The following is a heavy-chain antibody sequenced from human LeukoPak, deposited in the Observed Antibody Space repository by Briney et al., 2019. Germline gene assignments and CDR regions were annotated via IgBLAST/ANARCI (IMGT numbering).Heavy chain of an antibody. J-gene: IGHJ4*02. Sequence: GGSLRLSCAASGYTFRNNAMSWVRQAPGKGLEWVSVISGSSGGTYYADSVKGRFIISRDNFKNTVYLQMNSLRAEDTAVYYCAKEDDFGNHFDYWGQGTLVTVSS. CDR2: ISGSSGGT. CDR1: GYTFRNNA. D-gene: IGHD4-11*01. V-gene: IGHV3-23*01. CDR3: AKEDDFGNHFDY.